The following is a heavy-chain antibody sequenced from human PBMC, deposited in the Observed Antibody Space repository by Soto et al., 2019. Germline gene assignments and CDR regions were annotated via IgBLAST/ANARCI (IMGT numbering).Heavy chain of an antibody. CDR1: GFSLSTHTVG. Sequence: QITLKESGPTLVKPTQTLTLTCTFSGFSLSTHTVGVACIRQPPGKALEWLALIYWDEDKRYSPSLKSMLTNNKDTSKTQVLLTMTNMDPVDTATYSFAHIVSFDYRGYNFEFWGQGILVTVSS. D-gene: IGHD3-9*01. V-gene: IGHV2-5*02. CDR2: IYWDEDK. J-gene: IGHJ4*02. CDR3: AHIVSFDYRGYNFEF.